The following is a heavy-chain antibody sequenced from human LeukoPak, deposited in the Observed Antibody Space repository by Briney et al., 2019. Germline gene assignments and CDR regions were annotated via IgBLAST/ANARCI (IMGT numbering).Heavy chain of an antibody. D-gene: IGHD3-22*01. CDR2: INAGNGNT. J-gene: IGHJ3*02. Sequence: ASVKVSCEASGYTFTSYAMHWVRQAPGQRLEWMGWINAGNGNTKYSQKFQGRVTITRDTSASTAYMELSSLRSEDTAVYYCARARYYYDSSAPPRDAFDIWGQGTMVTVSS. CDR1: GYTFTSYA. V-gene: IGHV1-3*01. CDR3: ARARYYYDSSAPPRDAFDI.